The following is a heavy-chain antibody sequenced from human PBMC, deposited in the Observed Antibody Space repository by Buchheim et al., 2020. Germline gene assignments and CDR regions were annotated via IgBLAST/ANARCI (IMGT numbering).Heavy chain of an antibody. CDR1: EYSFSSYW. V-gene: IGHV3-7*03. J-gene: IGHJ4*02. Sequence: EVQLVESGGGLVQPGGSLRLSCVASEYSFSSYWMTWVRQAPGKGLEWVANINQDGSEKYYVDSVKGRFTISRDNAKKSLYIQMNSLRAEDTAVYFCAGCGGDCYTVDHWGQRTL. D-gene: IGHD2-21*02. CDR3: AGCGGDCYTVDH. CDR2: INQDGSEK.